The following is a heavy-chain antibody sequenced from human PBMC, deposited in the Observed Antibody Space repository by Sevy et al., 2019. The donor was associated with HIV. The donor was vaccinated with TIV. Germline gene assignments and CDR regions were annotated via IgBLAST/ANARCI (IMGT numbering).Heavy chain of an antibody. CDR2: TRNKADGYTT. J-gene: IGHJ4*02. CDR3: ATHAGIAAAGRVFDY. V-gene: IGHV3-72*01. D-gene: IGHD6-13*01. Sequence: GGSLRLSCVASGFTFSDHYMEWVRQAPGKGLEWVGRTRNKADGYTTEYAASVKGRFTNSRDESKNQLKVQMNSMKAEDTAVNYCATHAGIAAAGRVFDYWAQGTLVTVSS. CDR1: GFTFSDHY.